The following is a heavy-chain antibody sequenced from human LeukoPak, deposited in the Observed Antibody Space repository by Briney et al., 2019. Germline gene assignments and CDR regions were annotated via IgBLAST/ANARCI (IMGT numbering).Heavy chain of an antibody. CDR3: ARIYGSGGDPFDY. J-gene: IGHJ4*02. CDR2: INHSGSI. Sequence: SETLSLTCTVSGDSISSSSYYWSWIRQPPGKGLEWIGEINHSGSINYNPSLKSRVTISVDTSKNQFSLKLSSVTAADTAVYYCARIYGSGGDPFDYWGQGTLVTVSS. V-gene: IGHV4-39*07. D-gene: IGHD3-10*01. CDR1: GDSISSSSYY.